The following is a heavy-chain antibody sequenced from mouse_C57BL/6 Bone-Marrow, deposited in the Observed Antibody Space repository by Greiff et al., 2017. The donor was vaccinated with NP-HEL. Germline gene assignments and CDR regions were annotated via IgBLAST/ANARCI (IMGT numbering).Heavy chain of an antibody. V-gene: IGHV14-1*01. CDR1: GFNIKDYY. J-gene: IGHJ2*01. Sequence: EVQLQQSGAELVRPGASVKLSCTASGFNIKDYYMHWVKQRPEQGLEWIGRIDPEDGDTEYAPEFQGKATMTADTSSNTAYLQLSSLTSEDTAVYYCTPFTTVGGYFDYWGQGTTLTVSS. CDR2: IDPEDGDT. D-gene: IGHD1-1*01. CDR3: TPFTTVGGYFDY.